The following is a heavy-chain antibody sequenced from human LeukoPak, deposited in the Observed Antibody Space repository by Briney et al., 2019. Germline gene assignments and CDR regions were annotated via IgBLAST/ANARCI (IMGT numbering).Heavy chain of an antibody. CDR3: ARHSGGSCVFAFDV. CDR2: TDYSGTS. Sequence: PSETLSLTCTVSGGSISGFYWSWIRQPPGKGLEWIGTTDYSGTSYYSPSLRSRVTISVDTSKNQFSLKLSSVTAPDTAVYYCARHSGGSCVFAFDVWGQGTMFTVPS. CDR1: GGSISGFY. J-gene: IGHJ3*01. V-gene: IGHV4-59*04. D-gene: IGHD2-15*01.